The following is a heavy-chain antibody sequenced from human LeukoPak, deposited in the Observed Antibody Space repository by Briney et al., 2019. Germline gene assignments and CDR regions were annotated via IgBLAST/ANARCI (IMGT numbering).Heavy chain of an antibody. CDR3: ARDRAVVVAATDY. V-gene: IGHV1-8*01. D-gene: IGHD2-15*01. CDR1: GYTFTSYD. J-gene: IGHJ4*02. CDR2: MNPNSGNT. Sequence: ASVKVSCKASGYTFTSYDINWVRQATGQGLEWMGWMNPNSGNTGYAQKFQGRVTMTRNTSISTAYMELRSLRSDDTAVYYCARDRAVVVAATDYWGQGTLVTVSS.